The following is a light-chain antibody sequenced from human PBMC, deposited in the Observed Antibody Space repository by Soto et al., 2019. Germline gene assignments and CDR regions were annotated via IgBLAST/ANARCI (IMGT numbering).Light chain of an antibody. CDR1: QSVSNNY. CDR3: QQSGSSPLT. V-gene: IGKV3-20*01. CDR2: GAS. Sequence: EIELTQSPGTLSLSPGERATLSCRASQSVSNNYLAWYQQKPGQAPRLLIYGASNRATGIPDRFSGSGSATDFTLTISRLEPEDFAVYFCQQSGSSPLTFGGGTKVEIK. J-gene: IGKJ4*01.